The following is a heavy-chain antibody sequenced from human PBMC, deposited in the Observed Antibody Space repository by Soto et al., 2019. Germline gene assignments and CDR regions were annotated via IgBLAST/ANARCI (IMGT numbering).Heavy chain of an antibody. Sequence: SDTLSLTCTVSGGSISSGGYYWSWIRQHPGKGLEWIGYIYYSVSTYYNPSLKSRVTISVDTSKNQFSLKLSSVTAADTAVYYCARETIVVVAAATYNRFDPWGQGTLVTVAS. J-gene: IGHJ5*02. D-gene: IGHD2-2*01. CDR1: GGSISSGGYY. CDR3: ARETIVVVAAATYNRFDP. V-gene: IGHV4-31*03. CDR2: IYYSVST.